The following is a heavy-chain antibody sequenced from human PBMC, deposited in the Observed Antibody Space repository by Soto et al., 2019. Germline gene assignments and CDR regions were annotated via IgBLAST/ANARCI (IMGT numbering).Heavy chain of an antibody. CDR2: IYNSGTT. J-gene: IGHJ4*02. CDR3: ARDRGVDPYYFDY. V-gene: IGHV4-59*01. CDR1: GGSLGNYY. Sequence: SETLSLTCSVSGGSLGNYYWSWIRQTPGRGLEWLGYIYNSGTTTYIPSLKSRVLISADTSKNQFSLRLSSVTAADTAVYYCARDRGVDPYYFDYWGQGTLVTVSS. D-gene: IGHD2-15*01.